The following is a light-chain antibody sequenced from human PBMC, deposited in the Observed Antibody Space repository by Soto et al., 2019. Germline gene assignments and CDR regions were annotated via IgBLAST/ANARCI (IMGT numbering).Light chain of an antibody. CDR2: GAS. V-gene: IGKV3-15*01. Sequence: IVLTQSPATLSVSPGESATLSCRASQSLXSNLAWYQQKPGQAPRILXDGASTMATGIPARFSGSGSGTEFTLTISSLHSEDFAVYYCQQRHMGTSTFGQGTRLEIK. J-gene: IGKJ5*01. CDR3: QQRHMGTST. CDR1: QSLXSN.